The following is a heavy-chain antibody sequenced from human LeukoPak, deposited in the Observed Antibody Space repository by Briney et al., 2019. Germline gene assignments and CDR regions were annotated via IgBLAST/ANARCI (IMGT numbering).Heavy chain of an antibody. J-gene: IGHJ4*02. V-gene: IGHV3-30*03. D-gene: IGHD1-26*01. CDR2: ISYDGSNK. CDR1: GFTFSSYG. CDR3: EPDSPIVGASDY. Sequence: GGSLRLSCAASGFTFSSYGMHWDRQAPGKGLEWVAVISYDGSNKYYADSVKGRFTISRDNSKNTLYLQMNSQRADDTAVYYCEPDSPIVGASDYWGQGTLVTVSS.